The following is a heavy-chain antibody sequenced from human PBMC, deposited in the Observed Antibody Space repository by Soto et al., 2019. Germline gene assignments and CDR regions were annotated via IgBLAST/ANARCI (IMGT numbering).Heavy chain of an antibody. CDR1: GYSFTIYW. D-gene: IGHD1-1*01. V-gene: IGHV5-10-1*01. J-gene: IGHJ6*02. CDR2: IDPSDSYT. CDR3: ARYKGGMDV. Sequence: HGESLKISCNGSGYSFTIYWISWVRQMPGKGLEWMGRIDPSDSYTNYSPSFQGHVTISADKSISTAYLQWSSLKASDTAMYYCARYKGGMDVWGQGTTVTVSS.